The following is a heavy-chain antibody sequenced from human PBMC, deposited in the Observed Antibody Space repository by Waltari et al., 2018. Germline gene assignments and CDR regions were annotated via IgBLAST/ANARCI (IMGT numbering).Heavy chain of an antibody. V-gene: IGHV3-30*01. CDR2: ISYDGSNK. D-gene: IGHD3-16*02. CDR1: GFTFSSYA. J-gene: IGHJ4*02. CDR3: ARDDYDYVWGSYRPGDY. Sequence: QVQLVESGGGVVQPGRSLRLSCAASGFTFSSYAMHWVRQAPGKGLEWVAVISYDGSNKYYADSVKGRFTISRDNSKNTLYLQMNSLRAEDTAVYYCARDDYDYVWGSYRPGDYWGQGTLVTVSS.